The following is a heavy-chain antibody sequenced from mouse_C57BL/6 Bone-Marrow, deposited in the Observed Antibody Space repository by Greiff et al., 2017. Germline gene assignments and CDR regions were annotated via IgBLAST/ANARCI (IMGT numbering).Heavy chain of an antibody. V-gene: IGHV1-81*01. Sequence: VQLQQSGAELARPGASVKLSCKASGYTFTSYGISWVKQRTGQGLEWIGEIYPRSGNTYYNEKFKGKAKLTADKSSSTAYMELRSLTSEDSAVSFCARPHYGSSPAWFAYWGQGTLVTVSA. CDR3: ARPHYGSSPAWFAY. D-gene: IGHD1-1*01. CDR1: GYTFTSYG. CDR2: IYPRSGNT. J-gene: IGHJ3*01.